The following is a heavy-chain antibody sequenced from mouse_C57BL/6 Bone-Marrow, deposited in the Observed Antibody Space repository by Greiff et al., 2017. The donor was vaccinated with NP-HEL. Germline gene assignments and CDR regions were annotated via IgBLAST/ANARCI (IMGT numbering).Heavy chain of an antibody. D-gene: IGHD1-1*01. V-gene: IGHV1-64*01. CDR1: GYTFTSYW. Sequence: VQLQQPGAELVKPGASVKLSCKASGYTFTSYWMHWVKQRPGQGLEWIGMIHPNSGSTNYNEKFKSKATLTVDKSSSTAYMQLSSLTSEDSAVYYCARRVVRYWYFDVWGTGTTVTVSS. CDR3: ARRVVRYWYFDV. CDR2: IHPNSGST. J-gene: IGHJ1*03.